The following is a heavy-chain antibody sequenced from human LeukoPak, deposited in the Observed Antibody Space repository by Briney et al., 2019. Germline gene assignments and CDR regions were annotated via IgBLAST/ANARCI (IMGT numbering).Heavy chain of an antibody. CDR3: ARVAMSDSSGYCDY. D-gene: IGHD3-22*01. V-gene: IGHV3-33*08. CDR2: IWYDGSNK. J-gene: IGHJ4*02. CDR1: EFTFSSYG. Sequence: GGSLRLSCAASEFTFSSYGMHWVRQAPGKGLEWVAVIWYDGSNKNYADSVKGRFTISRDNSKNTLYLQMNSLRAEDTAVYYCARVAMSDSSGYCDYWGQGTLVTVSS.